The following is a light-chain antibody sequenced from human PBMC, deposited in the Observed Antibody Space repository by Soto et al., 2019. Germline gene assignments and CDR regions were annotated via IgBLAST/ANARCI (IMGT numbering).Light chain of an antibody. J-gene: IGLJ2*01. Sequence: QSALTQPPSASGSPGQSVTISCSGTSSDVGGYDYVSWYQQHPGKATKLMIYEVSKRPSGVPDRFFGSKSGNTASLTVSGLQAEDEADYYCSSYAGSSNFVVFGGGTKLTVL. CDR1: SSDVGGYDY. CDR3: SSYAGSSNFVV. CDR2: EVS. V-gene: IGLV2-8*01.